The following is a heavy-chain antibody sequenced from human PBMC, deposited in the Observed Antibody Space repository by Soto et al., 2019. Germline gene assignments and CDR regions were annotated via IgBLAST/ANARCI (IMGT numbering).Heavy chain of an antibody. CDR1: GGSVRSSNC. CDR3: ARVPYSSGWYGQGYYYYGMDV. J-gene: IGHJ6*02. D-gene: IGHD6-19*01. Sequence: SVTLSLTGADYGGSVRSSNCVCWVRQTPGKGLEWIGEIYHSGSTNYNPSLKSRVTISVDKSKNQFSLKLSSVTAADTAVYYCARVPYSSGWYGQGYYYYGMDVWGQGTTVTVSS. V-gene: IGHV4-4*02. CDR2: IYHSGST.